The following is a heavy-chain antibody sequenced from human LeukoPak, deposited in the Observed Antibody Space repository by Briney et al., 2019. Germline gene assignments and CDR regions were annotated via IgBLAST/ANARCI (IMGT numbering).Heavy chain of an antibody. CDR3: ARTYDSSGYRY. J-gene: IGHJ4*02. CDR1: GYTFANYY. D-gene: IGHD3-22*01. V-gene: IGHV1-46*01. CDR2: INPSGGIT. Sequence: ASVKVSCKASGYTFANYYILWVRQAPGQGLGWMAMINPSGGITTYAQKFQGRVTLTRDTSTSTVYMELSGLRSEDTAVYYCARTYDSSGYRYWGQGALVTVSS.